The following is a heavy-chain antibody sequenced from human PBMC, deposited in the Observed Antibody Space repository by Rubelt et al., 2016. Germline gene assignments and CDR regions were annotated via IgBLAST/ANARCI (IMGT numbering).Heavy chain of an antibody. Sequence: QVQLQESGPGLVKPSETLSLTCTVSGGSISSYSWSWIRQPPGKGLEWIGYIYYSGRTNYNPSLRWRVNITVDPSKNQFSLKLSVVTAADTAVYYCARLRGRGRYYYGSGSLDYWGQGTLVTVSS. D-gene: IGHD3-10*01. CDR2: IYYSGRT. V-gene: IGHV4-59*12. CDR1: GGSISSYS. J-gene: IGHJ4*02. CDR3: ARLRGRGRYYYGSGSLDY.